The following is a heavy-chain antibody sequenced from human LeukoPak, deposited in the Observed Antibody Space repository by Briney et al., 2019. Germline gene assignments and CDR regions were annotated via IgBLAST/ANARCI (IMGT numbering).Heavy chain of an antibody. D-gene: IGHD2-15*01. CDR2: INPNSGGT. J-gene: IGHJ5*02. Sequence: ASLKVSCKASGYTFTDDYIHWVRQAPGQGLEWMGWINPNSGGTNYAQKFQGRVTMTRDTSISTAYMELSRLRSDGTAVYYCARESRAATTRNWFDPWGQGTLVTVSS. CDR1: GYTFTDDY. V-gene: IGHV1-2*02. CDR3: ARESRAATTRNWFDP.